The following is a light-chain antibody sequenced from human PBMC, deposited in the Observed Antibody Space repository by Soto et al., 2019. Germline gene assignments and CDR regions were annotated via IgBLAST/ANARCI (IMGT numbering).Light chain of an antibody. J-gene: IGLJ1*01. Sequence: QSVLTQPPSASGSPGQSVTIPCTGTSSDIGGYNYVSWYQQHPGKAPKLMIYEVTKRPSGVPDRFSGSKSGNTASLTVSGLQAEDEADYYCSSYAGSNNLGVFGTGTKVTAL. CDR2: EVT. V-gene: IGLV2-8*01. CDR3: SSYAGSNNLGV. CDR1: SSDIGGYNY.